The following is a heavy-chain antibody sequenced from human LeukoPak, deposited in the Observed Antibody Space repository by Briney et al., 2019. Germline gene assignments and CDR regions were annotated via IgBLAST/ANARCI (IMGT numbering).Heavy chain of an antibody. Sequence: GESLKISCKGSGYSFTSYWNGWVRQMPGKGLEWMGSIYPGDSDTSYSPSFQGQVTISGDKSVSTADLQWSRLRASDTAMYYGARRRPDYYFDYWGQGTLVTVSS. J-gene: IGHJ4*02. D-gene: IGHD1-14*01. V-gene: IGHV5-51*01. CDR2: IYPGDSDT. CDR1: GYSFTSYW. CDR3: ARRRPDYYFDY.